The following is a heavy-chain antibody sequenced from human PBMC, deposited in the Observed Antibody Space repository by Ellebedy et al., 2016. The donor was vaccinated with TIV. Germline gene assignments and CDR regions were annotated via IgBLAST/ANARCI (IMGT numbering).Heavy chain of an antibody. D-gene: IGHD3-10*01. V-gene: IGHV1-18*01. Sequence: ASVKVSXXASGYTFTSYDINWVRQATGQGLEWMGWISAYNGNTNYAQKLQGRVTMTTDTSTSTAYMELRSLRSDDTAVYYCARDYKLGFGELRILYGMDVWGQGTTVTVSS. CDR1: GYTFTSYD. CDR2: ISAYNGNT. CDR3: ARDYKLGFGELRILYGMDV. J-gene: IGHJ6*02.